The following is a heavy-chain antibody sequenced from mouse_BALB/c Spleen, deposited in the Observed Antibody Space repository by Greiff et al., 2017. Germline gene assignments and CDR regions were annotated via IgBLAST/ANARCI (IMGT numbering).Heavy chain of an antibody. D-gene: IGHD2-4*01. V-gene: IGHV7-3*02. J-gene: IGHJ3*01. CDR3: ARDAYYDYDEFAY. CDR1: GFTFTDYY. Sequence: EVQGVESGGGLVQPGGSLRLSCATSGFTFTDYYMSWVRQPPGKALEWLGFIRNKANGYTTEYSASVKGRFTISRDNSQSILYLQMNTLRAEDSATYYCARDAYYDYDEFAYWGQGTLVTVSA. CDR2: IRNKANGYTT.